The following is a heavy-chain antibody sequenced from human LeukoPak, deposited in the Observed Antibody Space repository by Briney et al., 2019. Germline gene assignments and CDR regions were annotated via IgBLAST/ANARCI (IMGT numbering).Heavy chain of an antibody. CDR2: LYYSGST. CDR3: ARQLRGYSGYDKYYFDY. CDR1: GGSISSSSYY. Sequence: SETLSLTCSVSGGSISSSSYYWGWIRQPPGKGLEWIGSLYYSGSTYYNPSLKSRVTISVDTSKNQFSLKLSSVTAADTAVYYCARQLRGYSGYDKYYFDYWGRGTLVTVSS. J-gene: IGHJ4*02. D-gene: IGHD5-12*01. V-gene: IGHV4-39*01.